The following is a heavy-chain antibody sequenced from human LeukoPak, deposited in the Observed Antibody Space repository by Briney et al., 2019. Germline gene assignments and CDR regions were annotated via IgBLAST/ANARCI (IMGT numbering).Heavy chain of an antibody. J-gene: IGHJ5*02. Sequence: GGSMRLPCAASGFTFSTYIMHWVRQAPGKGLEWVAVISYDGSKKYYADSVKGRFTISRDNSKNTLYLQMNSLRAEDTAVYYCARPKDYYDSSGYYLNWFDPWGQGTLVTVSS. V-gene: IGHV3-30-3*01. CDR1: GFTFSTYI. D-gene: IGHD3-22*01. CDR2: ISYDGSKK. CDR3: ARPKDYYDSSGYYLNWFDP.